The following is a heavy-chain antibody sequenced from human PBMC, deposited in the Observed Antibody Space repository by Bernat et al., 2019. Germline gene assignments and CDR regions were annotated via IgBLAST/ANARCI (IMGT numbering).Heavy chain of an antibody. Sequence: QVQLQESGPGLVKPSETLSLTCTVSGGSISSYYWSWIRQPPGKGLEWIGYIYYSGSTNYNPSLKSRVTISVDTSKNQFSLKLSSVTAADTAVYYCVREDDYGGSTFDYWGQGTLVTVSS. CDR2: IYYSGST. CDR3: VREDDYGGSTFDY. D-gene: IGHD4-23*01. J-gene: IGHJ4*02. V-gene: IGHV4-59*01. CDR1: GGSISSYY.